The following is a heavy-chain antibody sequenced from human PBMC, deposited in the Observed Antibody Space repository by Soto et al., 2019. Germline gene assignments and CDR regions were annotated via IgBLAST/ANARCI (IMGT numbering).Heavy chain of an antibody. V-gene: IGHV2-70*01. CDR3: ARTRISERVQHQFYSGMDG. CDR2: IDWDDGK. CDR1: GFSLTTHGVC. J-gene: IGHJ6*02. Sequence: QSGPTLVNPTQTLTLTCSFSGFSLTTHGVCVSWIRQPPGKAPEWLALIDWDDGKYYNTSLKTRLTISKDNSKNQVVLTLANVDPLDTATYFCARTRISERVQHQFYSGMDGWGQGTTVTVSS. D-gene: IGHD4-4*01.